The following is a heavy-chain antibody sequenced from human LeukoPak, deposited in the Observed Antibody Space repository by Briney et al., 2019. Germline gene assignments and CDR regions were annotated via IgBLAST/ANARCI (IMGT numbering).Heavy chain of an antibody. CDR2: ITYSGST. D-gene: IGHD3/OR15-3a*01. V-gene: IGHV4-39*02. CDR3: ARDGPDYYYYGMDV. CDR1: GGSISSSTYY. J-gene: IGHJ6*02. Sequence: SETLSLTCTVSGGSISSSTYYWAWIRQSPGKGLEWIGSITYSGSTYYNPSLESRVTISVDTSKNQFSLRLISVTAVDTAVYYCARDGPDYYYYGMDVWGQGTTVTVSS.